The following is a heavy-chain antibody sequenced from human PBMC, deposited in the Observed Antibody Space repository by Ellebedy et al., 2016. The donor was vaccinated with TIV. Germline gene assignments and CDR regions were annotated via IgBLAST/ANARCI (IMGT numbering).Heavy chain of an antibody. J-gene: IGHJ5*02. CDR2: IYYSGST. V-gene: IGHV4-39*01. CDR1: GGSISSSSYY. CDR3: ARAPYYDILTLFDP. D-gene: IGHD3-9*01. Sequence: SETLSLXXTVSGGSISSSSYYWGWIRQPPGKGLEWIGSIYYSGSTYYNPSLKSRVTISVDTSKNQFSLKLSSVTAADTAVYYCARAPYYDILTLFDPWGQGTLVTVSS.